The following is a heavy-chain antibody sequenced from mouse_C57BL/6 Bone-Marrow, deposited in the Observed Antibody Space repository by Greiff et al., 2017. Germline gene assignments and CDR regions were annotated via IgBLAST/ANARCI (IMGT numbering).Heavy chain of an antibody. Sequence: VQLQQSGAELVRPGASVKLSCTASGFNIKDDYMHWVKQRPEQGLEWIGWIDPENGDTEYASKFQGKATITADTSSNTAYLQLSSLTSEDNAVYYCTTLAPCGVVARYAMDYWGQGTSVTVSS. CDR2: IDPENGDT. CDR1: GFNIKDDY. CDR3: TTLAPCGVVARYAMDY. J-gene: IGHJ4*01. D-gene: IGHD1-1*01. V-gene: IGHV14-4*01.